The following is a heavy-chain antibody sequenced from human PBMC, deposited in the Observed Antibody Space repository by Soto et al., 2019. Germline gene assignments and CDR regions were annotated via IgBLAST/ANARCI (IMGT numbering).Heavy chain of an antibody. D-gene: IGHD3-3*01. CDR3: AKTFYDDFWRAIGMDV. J-gene: IGHJ6*02. CDR2: ISYDGSNK. CDR1: GFTFSSYG. Sequence: GGSLRLSCAASGFTFSSYGMHWVRQAPGKGLEWVAVISYDGSNKYYADSVKGRFTISRDNSKNTLYLQMNSLRAEDTAVYYCAKTFYDDFWRAIGMDVWGQGTTVTVSS. V-gene: IGHV3-30*18.